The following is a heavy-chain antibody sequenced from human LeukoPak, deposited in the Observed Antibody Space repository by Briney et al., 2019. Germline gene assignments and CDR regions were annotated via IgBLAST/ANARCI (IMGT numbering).Heavy chain of an antibody. Sequence: GGSLRLSCAASGFTFNNYAMSWARQAPGKGLQWVSVIRGSGGNTYYPESVKGRFTISRDNSKNTLYLQMNSLRAEDTATYYCAREGYCTSTSCYAGIDYWGQGTLVTVSS. CDR2: IRGSGGNT. V-gene: IGHV3-23*01. CDR3: AREGYCTSTSCYAGIDY. J-gene: IGHJ4*02. CDR1: GFTFNNYA. D-gene: IGHD2-2*01.